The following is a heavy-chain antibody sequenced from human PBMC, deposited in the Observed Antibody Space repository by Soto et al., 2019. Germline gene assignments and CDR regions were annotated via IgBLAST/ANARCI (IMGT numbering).Heavy chain of an antibody. V-gene: IGHV4-59*01. CDR1: GGSISNYY. D-gene: IGHD2-2*01. Sequence: QVQLQESGPGLVKPSETLSLTCTVSGGSISNYYWSWIRQPPGKGLEWIAYINDGGITNHDPSLKSRVSISIDTSKNQFSRKLTSVTAADTAVYYCARDRNEQLLGGPWFDPWGQGTLVTVSS. CDR3: ARDRNEQLLGGPWFDP. J-gene: IGHJ5*02. CDR2: INDGGIT.